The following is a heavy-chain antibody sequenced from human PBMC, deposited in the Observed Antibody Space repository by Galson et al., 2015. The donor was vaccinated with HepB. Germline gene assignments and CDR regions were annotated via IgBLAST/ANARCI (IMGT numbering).Heavy chain of an antibody. V-gene: IGHV1-3*01. D-gene: IGHD2-15*01. CDR2: INAGNGNT. CDR1: GYTFTSYA. J-gene: IGHJ2*01. CDR3: ATGGCSGGSCYPSYWYFDL. Sequence: SVKVSCKAFGYTFTSYAMHWVRQAPGQRLEWMGWINAGNGNTKYSQKFQGRVTITRDTSASTAYMELSSLRSEDTAMYYCATGGCSGGSCYPSYWYFDLWGRGTLVTVSS.